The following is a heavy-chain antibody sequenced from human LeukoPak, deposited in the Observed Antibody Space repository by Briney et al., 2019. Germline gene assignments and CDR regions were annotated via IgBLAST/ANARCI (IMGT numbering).Heavy chain of an antibody. CDR1: GFIFNTNW. D-gene: IGHD6-13*01. J-gene: IGHJ5*02. V-gene: IGHV3-7*01. CDR2: INPDASVT. CDR3: ATHPHSAGYLWFDP. Sequence: PGGSLRLSCAASGFIFNTNWISWVRQAPGKGLEWVANINPDASVTHYVDSVKGRFTISRDNGKNSVYLQMNSLRAEDSAVYFCATHPHSAGYLWFDPRGQGTLVTVAS.